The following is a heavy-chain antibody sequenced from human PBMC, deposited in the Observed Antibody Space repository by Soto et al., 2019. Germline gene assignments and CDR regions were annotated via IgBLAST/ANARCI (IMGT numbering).Heavy chain of an antibody. D-gene: IGHD1-26*01. Sequence: SETLSLTCAVSGGSISSGGYSWSWIRQPPGKGLEWIGYIYHSGSTYYNPSLKSRVTISVDRSKNQFSLKLSSVTAADTAVYYCARATRKDSGSYWNYFDYWGRGTLVTVSS. CDR2: IYHSGST. CDR3: ARATRKDSGSYWNYFDY. V-gene: IGHV4-30-2*01. J-gene: IGHJ4*02. CDR1: GGSISSGGYS.